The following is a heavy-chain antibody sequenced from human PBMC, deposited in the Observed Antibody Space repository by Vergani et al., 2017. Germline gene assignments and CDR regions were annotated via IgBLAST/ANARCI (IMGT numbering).Heavy chain of an antibody. Sequence: EVQLLESRGGLVQPGGSLRLSCAASGFTFSSYAMSWVRQAPGKGLEWVSAISGSGGSTYYADSVKGRFTISRDNSKNTLYLQMNSLRAEDTAVYYCAKDYGGNSAGDWFDYLGQGTLVTVSS. CDR3: AKDYGGNSAGDWFDY. CDR2: ISGSGGST. J-gene: IGHJ4*02. CDR1: GFTFSSYA. D-gene: IGHD4-23*01. V-gene: IGHV3-23*01.